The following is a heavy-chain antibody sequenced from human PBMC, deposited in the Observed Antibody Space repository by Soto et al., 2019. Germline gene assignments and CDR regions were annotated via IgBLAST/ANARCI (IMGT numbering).Heavy chain of an antibody. CDR2: IYTSGST. CDR3: ARFGVVVRGNHWDYYYGMGV. Sequence: QVQLQESGPGLVKPSETLSLTCTVSGGSISSYYWSWIRQPAGKGLEWIGRIYTSGSTNYNPSLTRRVTLSVDTSKNQFPLKLGSVTGADTAVYYCARFGVVVRGNHWDYYYGMGVWGQGTTVTVSS. D-gene: IGHD3-10*01. J-gene: IGHJ6*02. V-gene: IGHV4-4*07. CDR1: GGSISSYY.